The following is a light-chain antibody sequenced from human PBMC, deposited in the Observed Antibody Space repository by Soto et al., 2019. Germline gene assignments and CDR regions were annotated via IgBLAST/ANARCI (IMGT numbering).Light chain of an antibody. V-gene: IGKV4-1*01. J-gene: IGKJ2*01. CDR3: QQYYSIPYT. CDR2: WAS. CDR1: QSVLYSSNNKNC. Sequence: DIVMTQSPDSLAVSLGEGTTINCKSSQSVLYSSNNKNCLAWYQQKPGQPPKLLIYWASTRESGVPDRFSGSGSGTDFTLTISSLQAEDVAVYFCQQYYSIPYTFGQGTKLEIK.